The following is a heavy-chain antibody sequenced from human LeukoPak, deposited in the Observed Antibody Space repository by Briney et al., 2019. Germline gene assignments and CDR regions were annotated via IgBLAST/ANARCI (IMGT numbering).Heavy chain of an antibody. V-gene: IGHV3-9*01. CDR3: AKVPHYYGSGSYRDPAFDM. D-gene: IGHD3-10*01. J-gene: IGHJ3*02. CDR2: ISRHSDSI. CDR1: GFTLSSNW. Sequence: GGSLRLSCAGSGFTLSSNWMNWVRQVPGKGLEWVAGISRHSDSIGYADSVKGRFTISRDNAKNSLYLQMSSLRAEDTALYYCAKVPHYYGSGSYRDPAFDMWGQGTMVTVSS.